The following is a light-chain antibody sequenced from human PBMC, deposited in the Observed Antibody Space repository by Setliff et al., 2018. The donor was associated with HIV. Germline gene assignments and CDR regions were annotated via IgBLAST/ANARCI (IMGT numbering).Light chain of an antibody. Sequence: QSVLTQPASVSGSPGQSTTISCTGTSSDVGSYNLVSWYQQHPGKAPKLMIYEVIKRPSGVSNRFSGSKSGNTASLTISGLQAEDEADYYCCSYAGSSTYVFGTGTKVTVL. V-gene: IGLV2-23*02. J-gene: IGLJ1*01. CDR1: SSDVGSYNL. CDR2: EVI. CDR3: CSYAGSSTYV.